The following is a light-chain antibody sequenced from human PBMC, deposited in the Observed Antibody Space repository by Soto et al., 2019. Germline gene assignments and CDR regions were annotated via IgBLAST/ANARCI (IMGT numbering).Light chain of an antibody. V-gene: IGLV1-40*01. Sequence: QSVLTQPPSVSWAPGQKVIISCTGSTSNIGAGYDVHWYQQLPGTAPKLLIYSNSNRPSGVPDRLSGSKSGTSASLAITGLQVEDEADYYCQSYDSSLSAAVFGGGTKLTVL. CDR2: SNS. J-gene: IGLJ3*02. CDR3: QSYDSSLSAAV. CDR1: TSNIGAGYD.